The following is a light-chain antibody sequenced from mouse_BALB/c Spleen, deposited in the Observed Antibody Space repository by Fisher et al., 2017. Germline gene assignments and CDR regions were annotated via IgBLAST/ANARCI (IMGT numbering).Light chain of an antibody. CDR3: QQWSGYPFT. Sequence: DIVMTQSTAIMSASPGEKVTISCRASSSVNYMYWYQQKSGASPKLWIYSTSNLASGVPARFSGSGAGISYSLTISRMEAEDAATYYCQQWSGYPFTFGSGTKLEIK. V-gene: IGKV4-57-1*01. CDR2: STS. J-gene: IGKJ4*01. CDR1: SSVNY.